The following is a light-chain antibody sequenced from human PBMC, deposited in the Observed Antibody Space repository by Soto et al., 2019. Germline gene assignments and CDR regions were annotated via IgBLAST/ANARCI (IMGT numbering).Light chain of an antibody. CDR2: AAS. CDR3: QKYNRDPCT. J-gene: IGKJ3*01. CDR1: QGISNS. Sequence: DIQMTQSPSSLSASVGDRVTITCRASQGISNSLARYQQKPAKVPKLLIYAASTLRPWVPSRFSGSGSGTEVTLPISSLQPEDVATYYYQKYNRDPCTFGPGTKVDIK. V-gene: IGKV1-27*01.